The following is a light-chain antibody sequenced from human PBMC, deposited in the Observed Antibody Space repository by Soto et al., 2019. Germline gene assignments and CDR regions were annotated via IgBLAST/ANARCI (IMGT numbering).Light chain of an antibody. J-gene: IGLJ3*02. Sequence: QSVLTQPTSVSGAPGQRVTISCTGSSSNIGAGYDVHWYQQLPETAPKLLIYGNNNRPSGVPDRFSGSKSGTSASLAITGLQAEDEADYYCQSYDSSLSGWVFGGGTKLTVL. V-gene: IGLV1-40*01. CDR1: SSNIGAGYD. CDR3: QSYDSSLSGWV. CDR2: GNN.